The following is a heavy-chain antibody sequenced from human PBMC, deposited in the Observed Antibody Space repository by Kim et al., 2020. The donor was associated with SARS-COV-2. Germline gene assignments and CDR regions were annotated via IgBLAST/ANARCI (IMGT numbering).Heavy chain of an antibody. CDR2: ISYDGSNK. CDR3: ARDRVEYSSSSIVSY. CDR1: GFTFSSYA. Sequence: GGSLRLSCAASGFTFSSYAMHWVRQAPGKGLEWVAVISYDGSNKYYADSVKGRFTISRDNSKNTLYLQMNSLRAEDTAVYYCARDRVEYSSSSIVSYWG. D-gene: IGHD6-6*01. J-gene: IGHJ4*01. V-gene: IGHV3-30*04.